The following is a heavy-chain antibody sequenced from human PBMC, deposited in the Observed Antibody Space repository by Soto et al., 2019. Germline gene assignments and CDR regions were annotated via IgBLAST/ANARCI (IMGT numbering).Heavy chain of an antibody. CDR2: IHYNGNT. J-gene: IGHJ4*02. D-gene: IGHD1-1*01. V-gene: IGHV4-59*08. CDR3: ARRYGYSFDY. Sequence: SETLSLTCTVSGDSISAYSWSWVRQPPGKGLEWIGNIHYNGNTKYNPSLKSRVTISVDTSKNQFSLKLSSVTAADTAVYYCARRYGYSFDYWGQGTLVTVSS. CDR1: GDSISAYS.